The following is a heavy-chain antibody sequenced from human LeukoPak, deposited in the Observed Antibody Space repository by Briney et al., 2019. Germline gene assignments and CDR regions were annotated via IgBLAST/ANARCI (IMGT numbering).Heavy chain of an antibody. CDR1: GFTFDDYG. J-gene: IGHJ4*02. CDR2: INWSGGRT. CDR3: ARDLTTSDN. D-gene: IGHD1/OR15-1a*01. V-gene: IGHV3-20*04. Sequence: GGSLRLSCAASGFTFDDYGMSWVRQAPGKGLEWFSGINWSGGRTGYADSLKGRFTISRDNAKNTLYLQMNSLRDEDTALYYCARDLTTSDNWGQGTLVTVSS.